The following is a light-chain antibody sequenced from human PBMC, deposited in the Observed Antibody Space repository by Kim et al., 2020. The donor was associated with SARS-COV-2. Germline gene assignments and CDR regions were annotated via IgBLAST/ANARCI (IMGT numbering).Light chain of an antibody. CDR3: CSYAGDYI. CDR2: EVN. J-gene: IGLJ1*01. V-gene: IGLV2-23*02. Sequence: SPGQSITIYCNGTSSNLGTFNLVAWYQQHPGKAPKLIIYEVNKRPSGVSNRFSGSKSGNRASLTISGLQPEDEADYYCCSYAGDYIFGTGTKVTVL. CDR1: SSNLGTFNL.